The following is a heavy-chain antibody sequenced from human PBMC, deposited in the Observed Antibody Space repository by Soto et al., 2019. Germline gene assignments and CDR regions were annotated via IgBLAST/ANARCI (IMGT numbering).Heavy chain of an antibody. Sequence: GASVKVSCKASGGTFSSYAISWVRQAPGQGLEWMGGIIPIFGTANYAQKFQGRVTITADKSTSTAYMELSSLRSEDTAVYYCASSRSASSSSHLSDYYYYGMDVWGQGTTVTVSS. V-gene: IGHV1-69*06. CDR1: GGTFSSYA. D-gene: IGHD6-6*01. J-gene: IGHJ6*02. CDR3: ASSRSASSSSHLSDYYYYGMDV. CDR2: IIPIFGTA.